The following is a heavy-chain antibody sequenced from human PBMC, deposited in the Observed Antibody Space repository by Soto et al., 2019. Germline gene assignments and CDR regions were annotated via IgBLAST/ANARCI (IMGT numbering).Heavy chain of an antibody. Sequence: EIQVVESGGGLVQPGGSLRLSCAASGFIFSANWMSWLRQAPGKGLEWVAHINQHGSQTRYVDSVKGRFTISRDNAKSSLYLQMNSMRVDDTAVYYCVSWDDIVVSNDWGHGSLVTVSS. J-gene: IGHJ4*01. V-gene: IGHV3-7*01. CDR2: INQHGSQT. CDR1: GFIFSANW. D-gene: IGHD5-12*01. CDR3: VSWDDIVVSND.